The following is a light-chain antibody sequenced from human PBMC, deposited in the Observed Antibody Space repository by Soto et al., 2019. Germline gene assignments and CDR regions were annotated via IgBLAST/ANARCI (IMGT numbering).Light chain of an antibody. V-gene: IGKV1-39*01. CDR2: AAS. CDR3: QQTDNPPRT. CDR1: ETIASY. Sequence: DIQMTQSPSSLSASVGDRVTITCRASETIASYLNWYQQRPGKAPKLLIYAASSLQSGVPSRFGGSGSGTDFTLTITSLQPEDFATYYCQQTDNPPRTVGQGTRL. J-gene: IGKJ1*01.